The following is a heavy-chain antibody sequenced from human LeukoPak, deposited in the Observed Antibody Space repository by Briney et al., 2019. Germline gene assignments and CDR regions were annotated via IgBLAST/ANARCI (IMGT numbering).Heavy chain of an antibody. CDR2: INTNTGNP. CDR3: ARPNSGSYFSAFDY. CDR1: GYTFTKYP. J-gene: IGHJ4*02. D-gene: IGHD1-26*01. Sequence: LRASVKVSCKAPGYTFTKYPMNWVRQAPGQGLEWMGWINTNTGNPTYAQGFTGRFVFSLDTSVSTAYLQISSLKAEDTAVYYCARPNSGSYFSAFDYWGQGTLVTVSS. V-gene: IGHV7-4-1*02.